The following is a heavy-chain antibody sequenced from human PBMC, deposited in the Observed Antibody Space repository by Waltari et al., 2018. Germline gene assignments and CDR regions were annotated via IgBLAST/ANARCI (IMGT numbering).Heavy chain of an antibody. V-gene: IGHV3-48*04. CDR3: ARDLYYYDSSGYYPGDY. CDR1: GFTFSSYS. D-gene: IGHD3-22*01. Sequence: EVQLVESGGGLVQPGGSLRLSCVASGFTFSSYSMNWVRQAPGKGLEWVSYISSSSSTIYYADSVKGRFTISRDNAKNSLYLQMNSLRAEDTAVYYCARDLYYYDSSGYYPGDYWGQGTLVTVSS. J-gene: IGHJ4*02. CDR2: ISSSSSTI.